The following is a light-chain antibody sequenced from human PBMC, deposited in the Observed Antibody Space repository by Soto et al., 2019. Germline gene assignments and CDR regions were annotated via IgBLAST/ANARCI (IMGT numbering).Light chain of an antibody. CDR3: QQYGSALYT. CDR1: QSVSSSY. V-gene: IGKV3-20*01. J-gene: IGKJ2*01. CDR2: GAS. Sequence: EIVLTQSPGTLSLSPGERATLSCSASQSVSSSYLAWYQQKPGQAPRLLIYGASSRATGIPDRFSGSGSGTDFILTIGRLEPEDFAVYYCQQYGSALYTFGQGTKLEIK.